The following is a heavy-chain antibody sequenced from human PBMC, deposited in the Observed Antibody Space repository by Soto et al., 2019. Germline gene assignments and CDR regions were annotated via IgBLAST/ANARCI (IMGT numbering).Heavy chain of an antibody. Sequence: SETLSLTCTVSGGSISSGGYYWSWIRQLPGKGLEWIGYIYYSGTTHYNPVLKSRLTISVDRSKTQFSLRLSSVTAADTAVYYCARDDSGDYGIDYWGQGTLVTVS. D-gene: IGHD4-17*01. CDR1: GGSISSGGYY. V-gene: IGHV4-31*03. J-gene: IGHJ4*02. CDR2: IYYSGTT. CDR3: ARDDSGDYGIDY.